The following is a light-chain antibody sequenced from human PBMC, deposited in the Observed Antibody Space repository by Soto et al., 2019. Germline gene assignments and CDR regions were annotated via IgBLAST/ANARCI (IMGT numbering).Light chain of an antibody. J-gene: IGLJ2*01. V-gene: IGLV2-23*01. CDR1: SSDVGSYNL. CDR2: EGS. CDR3: CSYGGSTHLV. Sequence: QSALTQPASASGSPGQSITISCTGTSSDVGSYNLVSWYQQQPGKAPKLMIYEGSKRSAGVSNRFSGSKSGNTASLTISGLQAEDEADYYCCSYGGSTHLVFGGGTKLTVL.